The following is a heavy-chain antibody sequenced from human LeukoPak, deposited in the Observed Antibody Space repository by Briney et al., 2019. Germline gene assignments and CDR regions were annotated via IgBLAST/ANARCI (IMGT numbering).Heavy chain of an antibody. CDR1: GFTVSNNY. Sequence: GGSLRLSCAASGFTVSNNYMRWVRQAPGKGLEWVSLIYSGGSTYYADSVKGRFTISRDNAKNSLYLQMNSLRAEDTAVYYCAELGITMIGGVWGKGTTVTVSS. V-gene: IGHV3-66*01. D-gene: IGHD3-10*02. J-gene: IGHJ6*04. CDR2: IYSGGST. CDR3: AELGITMIGGV.